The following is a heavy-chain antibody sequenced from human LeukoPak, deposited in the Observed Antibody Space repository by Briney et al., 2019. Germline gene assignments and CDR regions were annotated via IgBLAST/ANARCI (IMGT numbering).Heavy chain of an antibody. CDR2: INPSGGST. Sequence: ASVKVSCKASGYTFTSYYMHWVRQAPGQGLEWMGIINPSGGSTSYAQKFQGRVTMTRDTSTSTVYMELSSLRSEDTAVYYCARDYRSKIGYSGNDNPFFDYWGQGTLVTVSS. V-gene: IGHV1-46*01. J-gene: IGHJ4*02. CDR1: GYTFTSYY. D-gene: IGHD5-12*01. CDR3: ARDYRSKIGYSGNDNPFFDY.